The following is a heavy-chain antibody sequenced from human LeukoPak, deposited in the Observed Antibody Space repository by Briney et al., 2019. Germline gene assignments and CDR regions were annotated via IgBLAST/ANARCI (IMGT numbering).Heavy chain of an antibody. D-gene: IGHD1-26*01. V-gene: IGHV1-8*01. CDR1: GYTFTSYD. Sequence: GASVKVSCKASGYTFTSYDINWVRQATGQGLEWMGWMNPNSGNTGYAQKFQGRVTMTRNTSISTAYMELSSLRSEDTAVYYCARVQSLRVWWELLHPIDYWGQGTLVTVSS. CDR3: ARVQSLRVWWELLHPIDY. CDR2: MNPNSGNT. J-gene: IGHJ4*02.